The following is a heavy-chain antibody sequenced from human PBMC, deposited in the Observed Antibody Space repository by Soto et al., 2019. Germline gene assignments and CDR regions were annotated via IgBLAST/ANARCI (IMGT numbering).Heavy chain of an antibody. Sequence: QVQLVQSGAEVKGPGASVKVSCKASGYTFTNYGISWVRQAPGQGLEWMGWSSTYNGNTIYAQKFQARVTMTTEKATKTAYMELKNLRSDDTALYYCATDRTYYDSSGDPEFWGQGTLVPVSS. D-gene: IGHD3-22*01. CDR2: SSTYNGNT. J-gene: IGHJ4*02. CDR1: GYTFTNYG. CDR3: ATDRTYYDSSGDPEF. V-gene: IGHV1-18*01.